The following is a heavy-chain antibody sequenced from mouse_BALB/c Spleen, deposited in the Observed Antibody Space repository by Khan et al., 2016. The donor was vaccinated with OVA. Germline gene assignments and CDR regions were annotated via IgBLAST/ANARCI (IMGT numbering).Heavy chain of an antibody. CDR3: ARGGGVDYRNDGGAMEY. J-gene: IGHJ4*01. V-gene: IGHV9-4*02. CDR1: GYTFTTAG. D-gene: IGHD2-12*01. CDR2: INTHSGVP. Sequence: QIQLVQSGPELKKPGETVRISCKASGYTFTTAGIQWVQKMPGKGLKWIGWINTHSGVPKYAEDFKGRFAFSLEISVNTAYLQITNLKTEDTATXVCARGGGVDYRNDGGAMEYWGQGTSVTVSA.